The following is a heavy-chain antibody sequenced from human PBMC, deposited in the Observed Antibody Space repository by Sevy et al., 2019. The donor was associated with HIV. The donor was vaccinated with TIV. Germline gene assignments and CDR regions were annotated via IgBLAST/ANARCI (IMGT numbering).Heavy chain of an antibody. Sequence: SETLSLTCTVSGGSISSYYWSWIRQPPGKGLEWIGYIYYSGSTNYNPSLKSRVTISEETSKNQFSLKLSSVTAADTAVYYCARERQLVLDYWGQGTLVTVSS. CDR1: GGSISSYY. J-gene: IGHJ4*02. D-gene: IGHD6-13*01. CDR3: ARERQLVLDY. V-gene: IGHV4-59*01. CDR2: IYYSGST.